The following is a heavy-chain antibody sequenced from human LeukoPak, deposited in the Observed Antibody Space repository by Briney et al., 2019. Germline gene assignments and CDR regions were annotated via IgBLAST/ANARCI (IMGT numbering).Heavy chain of an antibody. CDR1: GFMFNNHW. CDR3: ARDKGFGGSSFDY. V-gene: IGHV3-7*01. CDR2: IRQDGSDK. J-gene: IGHJ4*02. Sequence: PGGSLRLSCVVSGFMFNNHWMSWVRQAPGKGLEWVATIRQDGSDKYFLDSVRGRFTISRDNAENSLYLQMNSLRAEATAVYYCARDKGFGGSSFDYWGQGTLVTVSS. D-gene: IGHD3-10*01.